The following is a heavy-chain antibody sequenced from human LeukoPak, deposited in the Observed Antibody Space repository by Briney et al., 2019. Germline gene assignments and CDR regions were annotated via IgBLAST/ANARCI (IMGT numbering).Heavy chain of an antibody. J-gene: IGHJ4*02. CDR1: GGSFSGYY. CDR2: INHSGST. V-gene: IGHV4-34*01. CDR3: ARALGRIRFLEWLSPIGY. D-gene: IGHD3-3*01. Sequence: SQTLSLTCAVYGGSFSGYYWSWIRQPPGKGLEWIGEINHSGSTNYNPSLKSRVTISVDTSKNQFSLKLSSVTAADTAVYYCARALGRIRFLEWLSPIGYWGQGTLVTVSS.